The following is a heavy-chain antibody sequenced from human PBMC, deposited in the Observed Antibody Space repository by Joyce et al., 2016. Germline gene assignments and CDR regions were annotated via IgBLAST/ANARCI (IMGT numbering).Heavy chain of an antibody. D-gene: IGHD1-26*01. J-gene: IGHJ4*02. CDR3: ARDGSEGYFDL. CDR1: GGSITNDTYY. Sequence: QVQLQESGPGLVKPSQTLSLTCTVSGGSITNDTYYWNWIRQHPGKGLEWIGYIYYSGRTYYNPSLKNRLTMSVDSSQNQFSLKLSSVTAADTAVYYCARDGSEGYFDLWGQGTLVTVSS. V-gene: IGHV4-31*03. CDR2: IYYSGRT.